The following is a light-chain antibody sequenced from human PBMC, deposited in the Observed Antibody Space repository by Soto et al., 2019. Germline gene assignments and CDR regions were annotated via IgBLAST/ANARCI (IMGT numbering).Light chain of an antibody. CDR2: TAS. CDR1: QNIRDS. CDR3: QQSYGTPPT. J-gene: IGKJ1*01. V-gene: IGKV1-39*01. Sequence: DIQMTHSPPSLSASVGDRVSITCRASQNIRDSLNWYQQKPGKAPDLLIHTASSLQSGVQSRFSGSGAGTDFTLTISGLQREDFATYYCQQSYGTPPTFGQGTKVDIK.